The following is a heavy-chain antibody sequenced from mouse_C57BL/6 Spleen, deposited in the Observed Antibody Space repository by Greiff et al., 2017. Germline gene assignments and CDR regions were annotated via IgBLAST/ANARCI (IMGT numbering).Heavy chain of an antibody. CDR2: IDPSDSYT. J-gene: IGHJ3*01. Sequence: QVQLQQPGAELVKPGASVKLSCKASGYTFTSYWMQWVKQRPGQGLEWIGEIDPSDSYTNYNQKFKGKATLTVDTSSSTAYMQLSSLTSEDSAVYYCARHDGNYEGFAYWGQGTLVTVSA. D-gene: IGHD2-1*01. CDR3: ARHDGNYEGFAY. V-gene: IGHV1-50*01. CDR1: GYTFTSYW.